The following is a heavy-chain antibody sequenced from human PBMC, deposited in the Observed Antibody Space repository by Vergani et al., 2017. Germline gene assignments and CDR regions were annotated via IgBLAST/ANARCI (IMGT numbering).Heavy chain of an antibody. V-gene: IGHV3-30-3*01. D-gene: IGHD4-17*01. Sequence: QVQLVESGGGVVQPGRSLRLSCAASGFTFSSYAMHWVRQAPGKGLAWVAVISYDGSNKYYADSVKGRFTISRENSKNTLYLQMNSLRAEDTAVYYCARGASGDYVSSFDFWGQGTLVTFSS. J-gene: IGHJ4*02. CDR3: ARGASGDYVSSFDF. CDR1: GFTFSSYA. CDR2: ISYDGSNK.